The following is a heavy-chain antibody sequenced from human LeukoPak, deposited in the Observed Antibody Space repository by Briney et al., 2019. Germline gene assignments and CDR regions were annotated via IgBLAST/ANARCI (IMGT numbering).Heavy chain of an antibody. CDR2: ISTTGSSI. V-gene: IGHV3-48*03. D-gene: IGHD5-18*01. Sequence: GGSLRLSCAASGFTFSSYEMNWVRQAPGKGLEWVSYISTTGSSIYYAESVKGRFTISRDNVKNLLYLQMNSLRAEDTAVYYCARETWLQLRYGGGGYYYYYMDVWGKGTTVTISS. CDR1: GFTFSSYE. J-gene: IGHJ6*03. CDR3: ARETWLQLRYGGGGYYYYYMDV.